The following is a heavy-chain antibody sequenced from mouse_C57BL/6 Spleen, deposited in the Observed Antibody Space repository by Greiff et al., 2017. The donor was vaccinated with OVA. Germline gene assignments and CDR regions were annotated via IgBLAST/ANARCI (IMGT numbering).Heavy chain of an antibody. D-gene: IGHD2-4*01. CDR2: IYPSDSET. J-gene: IGHJ2*01. Sequence: QVQLQQPGAELVKPGASVKMSCKASGYTFTSYWITWVKQRPGQGLEWIGNIYPSDSETHYNQKFKDKATLTVDKSSSTAYMQLSSLTSEDSAVYYCARHDYDGPFDYWGQGTTLTVSS. CDR3: ARHDYDGPFDY. CDR1: GYTFTSYW. V-gene: IGHV1-61*01.